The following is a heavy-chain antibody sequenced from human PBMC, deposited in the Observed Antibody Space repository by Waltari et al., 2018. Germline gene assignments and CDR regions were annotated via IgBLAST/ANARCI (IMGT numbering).Heavy chain of an antibody. V-gene: IGHV3-7*01. CDR3: ARDSSGYYYDY. Sequence: VQLVESGGGFVQPGGSLSLSCAAPGFTFRSDWMRWVRQAPGKGLEWVANIKQDGSEKYYVDSVKGRFTISRDNAKNSLYLQMNSLRAEDTAVYYCARDSSGYYYDYWGQGTLVTVSS. CDR2: IKQDGSEK. D-gene: IGHD3-22*01. CDR1: GFTFRSDW. J-gene: IGHJ4*02.